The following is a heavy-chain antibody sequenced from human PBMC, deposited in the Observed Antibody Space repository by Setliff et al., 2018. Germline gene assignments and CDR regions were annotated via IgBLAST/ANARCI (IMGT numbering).Heavy chain of an antibody. CDR2: IYHSGST. CDR1: GYSISSGYY. Sequence: PSETLSLTCAVSGYSISSGYYWGWIRQPPGKGLEWIGSIYHSGSTYYNPSLKSRVTISLDMSKNQFSLRLNSLTAADTAVYFCARHRRPDYGDFISWYFDLWGRGTLVTVSS. V-gene: IGHV4-38-2*01. J-gene: IGHJ2*01. D-gene: IGHD4-17*01. CDR3: ARHRRPDYGDFISWYFDL.